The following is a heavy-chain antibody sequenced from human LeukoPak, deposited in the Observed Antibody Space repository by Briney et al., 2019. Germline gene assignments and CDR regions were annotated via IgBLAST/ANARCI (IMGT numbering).Heavy chain of an antibody. CDR3: ARRTLGNDY. CDR1: GGSVTDYY. Sequence: SETLSLTCTVSGGSVTDYYWSWIRQSPGKGLEWIGYIYYTGTSYNPSLKSRVTISADTSKNQFSLKLISVTAADTAVYYCARRTLGNDYWGQGTLVTVSS. V-gene: IGHV4-59*02. CDR2: IYYTGT. D-gene: IGHD7-27*01. J-gene: IGHJ4*02.